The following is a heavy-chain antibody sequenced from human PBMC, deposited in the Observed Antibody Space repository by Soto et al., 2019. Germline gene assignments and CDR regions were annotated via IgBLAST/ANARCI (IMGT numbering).Heavy chain of an antibody. CDR2: IYYSGST. V-gene: IGHV4-59*01. D-gene: IGHD3-16*01. CDR1: GGSISSYY. CDR3: AVYMITFGGVHYYFDY. J-gene: IGHJ4*02. Sequence: SQTLSLTCTVSGGSISSYYWSWIRQPPGKGLEWIGYIYYSGSTNYNPSLKSRVTISVDTSKNQFSLKLSSVTAADTAVYYCAVYMITFGGVHYYFDYWGQGTLVTVSS.